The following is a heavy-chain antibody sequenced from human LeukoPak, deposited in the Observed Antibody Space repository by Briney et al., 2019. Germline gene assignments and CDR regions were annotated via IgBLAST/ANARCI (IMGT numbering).Heavy chain of an antibody. CDR2: IYSSGSI. J-gene: IGHJ5*02. CDR1: GDSISSYY. D-gene: IGHD2-2*01. Sequence: PSETLSLTCTVSGDSISSYYWSWIRQPAGKGLEWIGRIYSSGSINYNPSLKSRVTMSIDTSKNQLSLKLSSVTAADTAVYYCATAGYCSSTSCYGNWFDPWGQGTLVTVSS. CDR3: ATAGYCSSTSCYGNWFDP. V-gene: IGHV4-4*07.